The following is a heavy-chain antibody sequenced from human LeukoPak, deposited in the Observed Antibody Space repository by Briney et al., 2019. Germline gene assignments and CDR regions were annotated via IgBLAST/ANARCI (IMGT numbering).Heavy chain of an antibody. Sequence: GGSLRLSCAASGFTFSSYWMSWVRQAPGKGLEWVANIKHDGSEKYYADSVKGRFTISRDNAKNSLYLQMNSLRAEDTAVYYCAREWYSSSVPMDVWGKGTTVTVSS. CDR2: IKHDGSEK. J-gene: IGHJ6*03. CDR1: GFTFSSYW. D-gene: IGHD5-18*01. V-gene: IGHV3-7*01. CDR3: AREWYSSSVPMDV.